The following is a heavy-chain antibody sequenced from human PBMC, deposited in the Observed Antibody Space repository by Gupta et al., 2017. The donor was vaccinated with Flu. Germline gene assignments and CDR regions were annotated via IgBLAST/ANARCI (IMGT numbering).Heavy chain of an antibody. V-gene: IGHV3-9*01. CDR3: IKDMATGGAGS. Sequence: RLSYGGPGITFDDSAMHWVRQGPERGLEWVSGIYWNSDRIGYADSVKGRFTISIDKAKKSLYLEMNTLRAEDTALYYCIKDMATGGAGSWG. J-gene: IGHJ5*01. CDR2: IYWNSDRI. D-gene: IGHD1-1*01. CDR1: GITFDDSA.